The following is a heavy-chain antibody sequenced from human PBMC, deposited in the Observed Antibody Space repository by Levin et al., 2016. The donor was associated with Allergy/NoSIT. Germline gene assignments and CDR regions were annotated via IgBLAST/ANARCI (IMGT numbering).Heavy chain of an antibody. D-gene: IGHD1-26*01. CDR3: AKEIRDYSGSPIGDS. V-gene: IGHV4-38-2*02. CDR2: IYHDGAT. J-gene: IGHJ4*02. Sequence: WIRQPPGKGLEWIGTIYHDGATQYNPSLKSRVTVSIDTSKNQFSLNLRSVIAADTGVYYCAKEIRDYSGSPIGDSWGQGTLVTVSS.